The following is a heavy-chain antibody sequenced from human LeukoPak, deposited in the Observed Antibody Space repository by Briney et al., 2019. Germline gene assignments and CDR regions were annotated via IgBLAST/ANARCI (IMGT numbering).Heavy chain of an antibody. CDR3: ARDSWRGYYDSSGYSRAPFDY. CDR2: ISGSGGST. CDR1: GFTFSSYA. Sequence: GGSLRLSCAASGFTFSSYAMSWVRQAPGKGLEWVSAISGSGGSTYYADSVKGRFTISRDNSKNTLYLQMNSLRAEDTAVYYCARDSWRGYYDSSGYSRAPFDYWGQGTLVTVSS. D-gene: IGHD3-22*01. V-gene: IGHV3-23*01. J-gene: IGHJ4*02.